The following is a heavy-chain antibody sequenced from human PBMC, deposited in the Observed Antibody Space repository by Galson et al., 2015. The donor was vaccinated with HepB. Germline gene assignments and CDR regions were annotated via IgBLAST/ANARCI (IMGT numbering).Heavy chain of an antibody. J-gene: IGHJ4*02. CDR2: ISSGTI. CDR1: GFTFSNYA. D-gene: IGHD6-19*01. Sequence: SLRLSCAASGFTFSNYAMNWVRQAPGKGLEWVSYISSGTIEYADSVKGRFTISRDNAKNSLYLQMNSLRAEDTALYYCAKGKWLVESYLDDWGQGTLVTVSS. CDR3: AKGKWLVESYLDD. V-gene: IGHV3-48*04.